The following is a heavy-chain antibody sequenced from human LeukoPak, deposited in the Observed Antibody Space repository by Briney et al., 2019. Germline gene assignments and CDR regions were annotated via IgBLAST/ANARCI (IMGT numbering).Heavy chain of an antibody. J-gene: IGHJ1*01. CDR2: INHSGST. V-gene: IGHV4-34*01. D-gene: IGHD3-22*01. Sequence: SETLSLTCAVYGGSFSGYYWSWIRQPPGKGLEWIGEINHSGSTNDNPSLKSRVTISVDTSKNQFSLKLSSVTAADTAVYYCARHYYDSSGYYPENFQHWGQGTLVTVSS. CDR3: ARHYYDSSGYYPENFQH. CDR1: GGSFSGYY.